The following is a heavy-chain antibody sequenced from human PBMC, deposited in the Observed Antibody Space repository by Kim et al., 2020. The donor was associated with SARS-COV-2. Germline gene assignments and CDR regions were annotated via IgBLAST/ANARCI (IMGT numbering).Heavy chain of an antibody. Sequence: SENLSLTCTVSGGSISSYYWSWIRQPPGKGLEWIGYIYYSGSTNYNPSLKSRVTISVDTSKNQFSLKLSSVTAADTAVYYCARGGVLDYWGQGTLVSVSS. V-gene: IGHV4-59*08. CDR3: ARGGVLDY. D-gene: IGHD3-16*01. CDR1: GGSISSYY. J-gene: IGHJ4*02. CDR2: IYYSGST.